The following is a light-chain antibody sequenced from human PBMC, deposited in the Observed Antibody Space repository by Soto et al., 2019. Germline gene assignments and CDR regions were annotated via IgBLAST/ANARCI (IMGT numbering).Light chain of an antibody. CDR1: QSVSSN. CDR3: QPYNNWPLS. J-gene: IGKJ4*01. CDR2: DTS. Sequence: EIVMTQSPATLSVSPGERATLSCRASQSVSSNLGWYQQKPGQTPRLLIYDTSTRATGVPTRFSGSRCGAEFTLTINCLQSEDFAVYDCQPYNNWPLSFGGGTK. V-gene: IGKV3-15*01.